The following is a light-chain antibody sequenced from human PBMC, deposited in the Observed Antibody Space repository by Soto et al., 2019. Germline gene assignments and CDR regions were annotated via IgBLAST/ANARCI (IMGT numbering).Light chain of an antibody. J-gene: IGKJ2*01. V-gene: IGKV1-39*01. CDR3: QQSYSVPLT. Sequence: DIQMTQSPLSLSASVGDRVTITCRSSQNILTYLNWYQQRPGEAPRFLISAASNLQDGVPSRFSASESGTEFTLTISSLQPEDFATYYCQQSYSVPLTFGQGTKLEMK. CDR2: AAS. CDR1: QNILTY.